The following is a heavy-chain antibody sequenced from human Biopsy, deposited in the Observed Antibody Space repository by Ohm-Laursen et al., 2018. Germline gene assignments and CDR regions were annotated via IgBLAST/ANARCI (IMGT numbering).Heavy chain of an antibody. Sequence: SETLSLTCTVSGGSISSDYWSWIRQTPGKGLEWIGYIYYSGSTNYNPSLKSRATISVDTSKNQFSLRLNSVTAADTAVYYCARATNSTGWPYYYFYGMDVWGQGTTVTVSS. J-gene: IGHJ6*02. CDR3: ARATNSTGWPYYYFYGMDV. CDR2: IYYSGST. D-gene: IGHD2/OR15-2a*01. CDR1: GGSISSDY. V-gene: IGHV4-59*01.